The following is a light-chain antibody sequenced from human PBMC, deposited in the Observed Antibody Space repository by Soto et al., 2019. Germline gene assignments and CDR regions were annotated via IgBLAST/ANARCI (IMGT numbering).Light chain of an antibody. CDR2: GAS. V-gene: IGKV3-20*01. Sequence: EIVLTQSPGTLSLSPGERATLSCRASHSVGSSYLAWYQQKPGQAPRLLIYGASSRATGIPDRFSGSGSGTDFTLTISRLEPEDFAVYYCQQYGSSPTWTFGQGTKVEI. J-gene: IGKJ1*01. CDR1: HSVGSSY. CDR3: QQYGSSPTWT.